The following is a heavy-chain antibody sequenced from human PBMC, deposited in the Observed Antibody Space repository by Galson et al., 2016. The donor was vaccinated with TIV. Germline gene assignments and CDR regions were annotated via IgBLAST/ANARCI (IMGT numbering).Heavy chain of an antibody. CDR2: INTNTGNP. CDR3: AGDRYCSSVSCSFDNNWFDP. D-gene: IGHD2-2*01. J-gene: IGHJ5*02. Sequence: SVKVSCKASGYSFSRHALNWVRRAPGQGLEWMGWINTNTGNPMYAQGFTGRFVFSLDTSVSTAYLQISSLKAEDTAVYYCAGDRYCSSVSCSFDNNWFDPWGQGTLVTVSS. V-gene: IGHV7-4-1*02. CDR1: GYSFSRHA.